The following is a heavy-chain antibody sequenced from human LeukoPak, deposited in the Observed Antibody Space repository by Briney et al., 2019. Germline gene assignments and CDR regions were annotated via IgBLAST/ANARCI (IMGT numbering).Heavy chain of an antibody. CDR2: IYSGGST. Sequence: GGSLRLSCAASGFTFSSYTMSWVRQAPGKGLEWVSVIYSGGSTYYADSVKGRVTISRHNSQNPLYLQMNRLRAEETAVYYRAKAQMVRGVIEGFDLWGKETMVPVSS. CDR3: AKAQMVRGVIEGFDL. V-gene: IGHV3-53*04. J-gene: IGHJ3*01. D-gene: IGHD3-10*01. CDR1: GFTFSSYT.